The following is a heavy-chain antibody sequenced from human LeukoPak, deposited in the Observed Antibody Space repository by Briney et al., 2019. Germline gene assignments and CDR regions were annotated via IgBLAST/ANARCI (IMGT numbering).Heavy chain of an antibody. D-gene: IGHD3-9*01. V-gene: IGHV3-30*01. CDR2: ISSDGSKT. J-gene: IGHJ2*01. CDR1: GFAFNTYS. CDR3: ARDLIVITFDWHHWYFDL. Sequence: GGSLRLSCAASGFAFNTYSLHWVRQAPDTGLEWMAGISSDGSKTYYADSVQDRFTISRDNSKNTLYLQMNSLRADDTAVYYCARDLIVITFDWHHWYFDLWGRGTLVTVSS.